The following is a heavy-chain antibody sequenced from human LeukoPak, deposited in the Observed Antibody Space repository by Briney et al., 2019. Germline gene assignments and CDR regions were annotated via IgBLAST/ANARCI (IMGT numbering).Heavy chain of an antibody. CDR3: ARDNIVVVPAAIRDYYYYMDV. CDR2: IYTSGST. Sequence: WETLSLTCTVSGGSISRYYWSWIRQPAGKGLEWIGSIYTSGSTNYNPSLKSRVTMSVDTSKNQFSLKLSSVTAADTAVYYCARDNIVVVPAAIRDYYYYMDVWGKGTTVTVSS. J-gene: IGHJ6*03. V-gene: IGHV4-4*07. D-gene: IGHD2-2*02. CDR1: GGSISRYY.